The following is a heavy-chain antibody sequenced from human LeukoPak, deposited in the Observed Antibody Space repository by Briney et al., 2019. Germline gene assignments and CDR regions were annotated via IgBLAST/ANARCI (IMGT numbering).Heavy chain of an antibody. CDR3: ARVLRYFDWTGYYYYMDV. CDR2: INHSGST. D-gene: IGHD3-9*01. V-gene: IGHV4-34*01. Sequence: PSETLSLTCAVYGGSFSGYYWSWIRQPPGKGLEWIGEINHSGSTNYNPSLKSRVTISVDTSKNQFSLKLSSVTAADTAVYYCARVLRYFDWTGYYYYMDVWGKGTTVTISS. J-gene: IGHJ6*03. CDR1: GGSFSGYY.